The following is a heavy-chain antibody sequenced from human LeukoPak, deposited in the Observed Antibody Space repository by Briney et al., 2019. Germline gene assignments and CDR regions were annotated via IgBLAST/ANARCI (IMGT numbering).Heavy chain of an antibody. CDR2: ISSSDDTR. CDR1: GFTFSSYE. V-gene: IGHV3-48*03. CDR3: AREIVSTVAGNFDH. Sequence: GGSLRLSCAASGFTFSSYEMNWVRQAPGKGLEWVSYISSSDDTRTYADSVKGRFTISRDNAKNSLYLEMNSLRAEDTAVYYCAREIVSTVAGNFDHWGQGTLVTVSS. J-gene: IGHJ4*02. D-gene: IGHD6-19*01.